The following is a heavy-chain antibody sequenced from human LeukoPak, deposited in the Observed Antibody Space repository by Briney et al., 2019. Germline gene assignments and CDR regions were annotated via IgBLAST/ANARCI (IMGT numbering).Heavy chain of an antibody. J-gene: IGHJ4*02. V-gene: IGHV4-39*07. CDR2: IYYSGST. D-gene: IGHD3/OR15-3a*01. CDR3: ARGQRGLPY. Sequence: PSETLSLTCSVSGGSISSSDYYWGCIRQPPGKGLEWIGNIYYSGSTDSNPSLKSRVTFSVDTSKNQFSLKLSSVTAADTAMYYCARGQRGLPYWGQGTLVTVSS. CDR1: GGSISSSDYY.